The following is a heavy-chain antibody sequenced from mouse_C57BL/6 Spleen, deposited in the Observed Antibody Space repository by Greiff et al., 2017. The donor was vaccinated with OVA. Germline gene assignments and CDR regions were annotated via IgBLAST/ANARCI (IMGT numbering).Heavy chain of an antibody. CDR2: ISPSNGGT. D-gene: IGHD2-3*01. Sequence: VQLQQPGSELVKPGASVKLSCKASGYNFTSYWMHWVKQKPGQGLEWIGNISPSNGGTNYNEKFKSKATLTVDKSSNTAYMQLRSLTSEDSAVFYCAGERLLRWLAYWEQGTLVAVSA. CDR1: GYNFTSYW. J-gene: IGHJ3*01. CDR3: AGERLLRWLAY. V-gene: IGHV1-53*01.